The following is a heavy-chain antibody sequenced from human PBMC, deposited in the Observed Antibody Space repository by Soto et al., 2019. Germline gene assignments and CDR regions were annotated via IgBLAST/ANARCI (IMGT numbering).Heavy chain of an antibody. Sequence: EVQLVESGGGLVQPGGSLRLSCAASGFTFRSYWMHWVRQVPGKGLVWVSRINSDGSTTSYADSVKGRFTISRDNAKNTVYLKMNSLRAEDTAVYYCARPRYDDSGTPFDYWGQGTLVTVSS. J-gene: IGHJ4*02. V-gene: IGHV3-74*01. CDR3: ARPRYDDSGTPFDY. CDR1: GFTFRSYW. D-gene: IGHD3-22*01. CDR2: INSDGSTT.